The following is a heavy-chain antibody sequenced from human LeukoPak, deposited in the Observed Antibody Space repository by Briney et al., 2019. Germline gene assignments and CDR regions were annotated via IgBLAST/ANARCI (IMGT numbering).Heavy chain of an antibody. V-gene: IGHV3-33*01. CDR1: GFTFSSYG. D-gene: IGHD6-19*01. CDR2: IWYDGSNK. Sequence: PGRSLRLSCAASGFTFSSYGMHWVRQAPGRGLEWVAVIWYDGSNKYYADSVKGRFTISRDNSKNTLYLQMNSLRAEDTAVYYCARDGAGIAVAGTGAFDIWGQGTTVTVSS. CDR3: ARDGAGIAVAGTGAFDI. J-gene: IGHJ3*02.